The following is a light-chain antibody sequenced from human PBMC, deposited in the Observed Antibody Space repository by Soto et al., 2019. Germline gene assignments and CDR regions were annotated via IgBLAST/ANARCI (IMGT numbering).Light chain of an antibody. CDR2: GAS. V-gene: IGKV1-39*01. CDR1: QSISRS. J-gene: IGKJ3*01. CDR3: QQSFNAPFT. Sequence: DIQMTQSPSSLSASVGDRVTISCRASQSISRSVNWYQQRPGKAPNLLIYGASSLHSGVPSRFSGSGSGTYFALTISSLQPEDSATYYCQQSFNAPFTFGPGTEVDI.